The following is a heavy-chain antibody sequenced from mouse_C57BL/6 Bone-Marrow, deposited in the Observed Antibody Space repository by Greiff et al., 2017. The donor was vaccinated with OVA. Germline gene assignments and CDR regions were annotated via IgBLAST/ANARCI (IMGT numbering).Heavy chain of an antibody. V-gene: IGHV1-7*01. CDR3: ARWGLRRCPWFAY. Sequence: VQLQESGAELAKPGASVKLSCKASGYTFTSYWMHWVKQRPGQGLEWIGYIYPSSGYTKYNQKFKDKATLTADKSSSTAYMQLSSLTYEDSAVYYCARWGLRRCPWFAYWGQGTLVTVSA. D-gene: IGHD2-4*01. CDR1: GYTFTSYW. CDR2: IYPSSGYT. J-gene: IGHJ3*01.